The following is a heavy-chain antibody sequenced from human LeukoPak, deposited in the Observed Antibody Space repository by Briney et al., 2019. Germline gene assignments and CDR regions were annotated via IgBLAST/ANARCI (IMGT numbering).Heavy chain of an antibody. J-gene: IGHJ3*02. CDR1: GGSISSYY. CDR3: ARGRVGYYDSSGPDAFDI. D-gene: IGHD3-22*01. Sequence: SETLSLTCTVSGGSISSYYWSWIRQPPGKGLEWIGYIYYSGSTNYNPSLKSRVTISVDTSKNQFSLKLSSVTAADTAVYYCARGRVGYYDSSGPDAFDIWGQGTMVPSLQ. CDR2: IYYSGST. V-gene: IGHV4-59*01.